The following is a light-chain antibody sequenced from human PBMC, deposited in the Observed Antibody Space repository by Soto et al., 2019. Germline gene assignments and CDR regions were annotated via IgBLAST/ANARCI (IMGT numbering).Light chain of an antibody. V-gene: IGLV2-8*01. Sequence: QSVLTQPPSASGSPGQSGTISCTGSSSDVGGYIFVSWYQQHPGKVPKLIISDVNKRPSGVPDRFSGSKYGNTASLTVSGLQAEDEGDYYCVSFAGGTYVFGTGTKVTVL. CDR3: VSFAGGTYV. CDR1: SSDVGGYIF. CDR2: DVN. J-gene: IGLJ1*01.